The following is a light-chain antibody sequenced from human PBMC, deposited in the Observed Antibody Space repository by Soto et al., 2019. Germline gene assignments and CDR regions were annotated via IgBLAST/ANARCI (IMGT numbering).Light chain of an antibody. CDR2: GAS. J-gene: IGKJ5*01. CDR1: QSVSSSY. V-gene: IGKV3D-20*02. Sequence: EIVLTQSPGTLSLSPGERATLPCRASQSVSSSYLAWYQQKPGQAPRLLIYGASSRATGIPDRFSGSGSGTDFTLTISRLEPEDFAVYFCHQRYNWPRVTFGQGTRLEIK. CDR3: HQRYNWPRVT.